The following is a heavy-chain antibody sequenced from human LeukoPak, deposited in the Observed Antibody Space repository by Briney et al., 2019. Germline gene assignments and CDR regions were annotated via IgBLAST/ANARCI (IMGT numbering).Heavy chain of an antibody. CDR2: ISSSSSTI. CDR3: ARDLNLGLLVDHFDY. Sequence: GGSLRLSYAASGFTFSSYSMNWVRQAPGKGLEWVSYISSSSSTIYYADSVKGRFTISRDNAKNSLYLQMNSLRAEDTAVYYCARDLNLGLLVDHFDYWGQGTLVTVSS. J-gene: IGHJ4*02. D-gene: IGHD2-8*02. CDR1: GFTFSSYS. V-gene: IGHV3-48*04.